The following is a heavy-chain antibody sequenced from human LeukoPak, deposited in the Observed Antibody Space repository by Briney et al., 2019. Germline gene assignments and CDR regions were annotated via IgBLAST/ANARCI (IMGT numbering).Heavy chain of an antibody. Sequence: PGGSLRLSCAASGFTFSDYYMSWIRQAPGKGLEWVSYISSSDSTIYYADSVKGRFTISRDNAKNSLYLQMNSLRAEDTAVYYCARDPITMVRGVRYYYYYMDVWGKGTTVTVSS. V-gene: IGHV3-11*04. CDR1: GFTFSDYY. D-gene: IGHD3-10*01. CDR3: ARDPITMVRGVRYYYYYMDV. CDR2: ISSSDSTI. J-gene: IGHJ6*03.